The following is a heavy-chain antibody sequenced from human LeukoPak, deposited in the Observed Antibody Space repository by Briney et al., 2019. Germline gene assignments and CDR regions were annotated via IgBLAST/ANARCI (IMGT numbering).Heavy chain of an antibody. CDR3: ARDQGAVDP. J-gene: IGHJ5*02. Sequence: SETLPLTCTVSGGSISSYYWSWIRQPPGKGLEWIGYIYYSGSTNYNPSLKSRVTISVDTSKNQLSLKLSSVTAADTAVYYCARDQGAVDPWGQGTLVTVSS. V-gene: IGHV4-59*01. CDR2: IYYSGST. CDR1: GGSISSYY.